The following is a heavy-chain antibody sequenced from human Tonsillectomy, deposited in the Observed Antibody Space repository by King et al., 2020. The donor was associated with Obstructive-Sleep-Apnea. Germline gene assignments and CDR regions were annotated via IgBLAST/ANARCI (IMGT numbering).Heavy chain of an antibody. V-gene: IGHV3-15*01. CDR1: GFTFSTAW. CDR2: IKGKTDGGTT. Sequence: DVQLVESGGGLVKPGGSLRLSCAASGFTFSTAWMIWVRQAPGKGLEWVGRIKGKTDGGTTDYAEPVKGRFTISRDDSKTTLFLQMNSLTTEDTAVYYCTKSEYYSDSSGYSDYWRQGTLPTV. CDR3: TKSEYYSDSSGYSDY. D-gene: IGHD3-22*01. J-gene: IGHJ4*02.